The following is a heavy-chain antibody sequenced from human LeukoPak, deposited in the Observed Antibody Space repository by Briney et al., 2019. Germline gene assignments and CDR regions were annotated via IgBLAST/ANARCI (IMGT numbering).Heavy chain of an antibody. CDR2: ISGSDNTE. CDR3: ARGRCSTTSCYGYNWFDP. Sequence: PGGSLRLSCAASGFTFSDYHMSWIRQAPGKGLEWLSYISGSDNTEYYTDSVKGRFTISRDNAKNSLYLQMNSLRAEDTAVYYCARGRCSTTSCYGYNWFDPWGQGTLVTVSS. CDR1: GFTFSDYH. J-gene: IGHJ5*02. V-gene: IGHV3-11*04. D-gene: IGHD2-2*01.